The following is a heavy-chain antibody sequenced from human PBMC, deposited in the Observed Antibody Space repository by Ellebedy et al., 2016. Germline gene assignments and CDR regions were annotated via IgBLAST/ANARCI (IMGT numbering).Heavy chain of an antibody. Sequence: GGSLRLXXAPSGLTVSSFFMGWVRQAPGKGLEWVSTMRGDGAKTHLADSVKGRFTISRDSSKNSVYLRINNLRVEDTAVYYCRQGHYADLWGQGTLVTVSS. CDR3: RQGHYADL. D-gene: IGHD4-17*01. CDR2: MRGDGAKT. J-gene: IGHJ4*02. V-gene: IGHV3-23*01. CDR1: GLTVSSFF.